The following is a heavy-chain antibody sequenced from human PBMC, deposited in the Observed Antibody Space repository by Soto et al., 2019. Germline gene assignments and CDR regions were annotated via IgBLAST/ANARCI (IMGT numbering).Heavy chain of an antibody. D-gene: IGHD6-6*01. CDR3: ARERGIAVRPYYYGMDV. J-gene: IGHJ6*02. Sequence: SDTLSLTCTVCGDSVNTVNYYWTWIRQPPGKGLEWIGYVSHSGSTNYSPSLKSRVTLSVDTSKNQFYLTLTSVAAADTAVYYCARERGIAVRPYYYGMDVWGQGTTVNVSS. V-gene: IGHV4-61*01. CDR1: GDSVNTVNYY. CDR2: VSHSGST.